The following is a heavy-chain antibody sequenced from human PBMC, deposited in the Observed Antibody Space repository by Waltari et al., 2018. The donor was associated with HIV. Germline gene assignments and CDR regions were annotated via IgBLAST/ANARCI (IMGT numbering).Heavy chain of an antibody. CDR2: INQEGSDT. Sequence: VQLVESGGGLVQPGGSLRLSCAASGFPFSSCWMTWVRQAPGKGLEWVANINQEGSDTYYVDSVKGRFTIFRDNAKNSLFLQMNGLRVEDTSIYYCARDDVLTGYASLFDFWGQGTLVTVSS. J-gene: IGHJ4*02. CDR3: ARDDVLTGYASLFDF. D-gene: IGHD3-9*01. CDR1: GFPFSSCW. V-gene: IGHV3-7*01.